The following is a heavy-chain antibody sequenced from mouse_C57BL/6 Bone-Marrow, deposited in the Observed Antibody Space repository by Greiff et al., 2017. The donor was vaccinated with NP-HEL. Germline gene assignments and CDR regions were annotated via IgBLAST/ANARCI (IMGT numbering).Heavy chain of an antibody. J-gene: IGHJ3*01. CDR2: IYPGSGNT. CDR3: AGGYPAWFAY. D-gene: IGHD2-2*01. V-gene: IGHV1-66*01. CDR1: GYSFTSYY. Sequence: VQLQQSGPELVKPGASVKISCKASGYSFTSYYIHWVKQRPGQGLEWIGWIYPGSGNTKYNEKFKGKATLTADTSSSTAYMQLSSLTSEDSAVYYCAGGYPAWFAYWGQGTLVTVSA.